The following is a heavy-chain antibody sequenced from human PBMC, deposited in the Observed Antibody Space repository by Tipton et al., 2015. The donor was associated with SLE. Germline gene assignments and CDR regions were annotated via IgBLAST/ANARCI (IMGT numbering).Heavy chain of an antibody. CDR1: GFTLSSYG. CDR2: VWYDGRNK. V-gene: IGHV3-33*01. J-gene: IGHJ3*01. CDR3: ARDIGAYYYDTSGYWGPFDV. Sequence: RSLRLSCKASGFTLSSYGVHWLRQTPGRGLEWIGIVWYDGRNKYYGDSVKGRFTISRDNVKDTVSLQMDSLSAEDTAMYYCARDIGAYYYDTSGYWGPFDVWGQGTMVIVSS. D-gene: IGHD3-22*01.